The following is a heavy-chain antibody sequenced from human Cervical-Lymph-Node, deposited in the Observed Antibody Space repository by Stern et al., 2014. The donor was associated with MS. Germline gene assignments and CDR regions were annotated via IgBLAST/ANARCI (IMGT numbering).Heavy chain of an antibody. D-gene: IGHD3-9*01. CDR3: ARGWSYDMLTAYSY. J-gene: IGHJ4*02. V-gene: IGHV1-69*01. Sequence: QVHLVESGGEVAQPGSSVKVSCAASGVTFINYAIRWVRQAPGKGLEWMGGIIPIFGRANYAQRFQGRVTITADESTSTTYMELSSLISEDTAVYYCARGWSYDMLTAYSYWGQGTLVTVSS. CDR2: IIPIFGRA. CDR1: GVTFINYA.